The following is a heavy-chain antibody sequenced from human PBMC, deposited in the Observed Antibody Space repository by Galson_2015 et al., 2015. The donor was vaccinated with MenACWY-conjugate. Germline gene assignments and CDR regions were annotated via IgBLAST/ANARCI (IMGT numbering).Heavy chain of an antibody. CDR2: RRNKASSYST. D-gene: IGHD1-1*01. CDR3: TRGHAATRYFDS. Sequence: SLLLSCAGSGFPFRALSLAWLLPSPGKGLEWVARRRNKASSYSTEYAASVKGRFTLSRDESGNTLYLEMSGLKSEDTAVYFCTRGHAATRYFDSWGQGSLVTVSS. J-gene: IGHJ4*02. CDR1: GFPFRALS. V-gene: IGHV3-72*01.